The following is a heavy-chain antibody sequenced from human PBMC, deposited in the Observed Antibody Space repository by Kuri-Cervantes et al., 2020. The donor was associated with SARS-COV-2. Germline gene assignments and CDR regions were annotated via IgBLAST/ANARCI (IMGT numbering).Heavy chain of an antibody. D-gene: IGHD1-26*01. Sequence: GESLKISCAASGFTFSSYGMHWVRQAPGKGLEWVAVISYDGSNKYYADSVKGRFTISRDNSKNTLYLQMNSLRAEDTAVYYCAKDLSGSFAFDYWGQGTLVTVSS. J-gene: IGHJ4*02. CDR3: AKDLSGSFAFDY. CDR1: GFTFSSYG. V-gene: IGHV3-30*19. CDR2: ISYDGSNK.